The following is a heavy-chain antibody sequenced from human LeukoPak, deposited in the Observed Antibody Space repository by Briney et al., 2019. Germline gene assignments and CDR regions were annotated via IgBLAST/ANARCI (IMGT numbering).Heavy chain of an antibody. Sequence: SETLSLTCTVSGGSISSCYWSWIRQPPGKGLEWIGYIYYSGSTNYNPSLKSRVTISVDTSKNQFSLKLSSVTAADTAVYYCARSLSYCSSTSCPPHWFDPWGQGTLVTVSS. CDR2: IYYSGST. V-gene: IGHV4-59*01. CDR1: GGSISSCY. CDR3: ARSLSYCSSTSCPPHWFDP. J-gene: IGHJ5*02. D-gene: IGHD2-2*01.